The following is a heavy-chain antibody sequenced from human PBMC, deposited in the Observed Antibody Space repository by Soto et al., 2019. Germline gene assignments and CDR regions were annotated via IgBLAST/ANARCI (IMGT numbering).Heavy chain of an antibody. CDR2: IYYSGST. J-gene: IGHJ6*02. CDR3: ARVDDAGNYGMDV. D-gene: IGHD1-1*01. CDR1: GGSISSGDYD. V-gene: IGHV4-30-4*01. Sequence: PSEALSLTCTFSGGSISSGDYDWSGIRQPPGKGLEWIGYIYYSGSTYYNPSLKSRVTISVDTSKNQFSLKLSSVTAADTAVYYCARVDDAGNYGMDVWGQGTPVTVSS.